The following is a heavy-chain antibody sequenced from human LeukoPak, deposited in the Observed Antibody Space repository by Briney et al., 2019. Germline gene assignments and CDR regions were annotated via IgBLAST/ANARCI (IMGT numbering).Heavy chain of an antibody. CDR2: IYTSGST. J-gene: IGHJ4*02. CDR3: AAGWLQLPHYFDY. CDR1: GYSISSGYY. V-gene: IGHV4-38-2*01. Sequence: SETLSLTCAVSGYSISSGYYWGWIRQPAGKGLEWIGRIYTSGSTYYNPSLRSRITISVDTSKNQFSLKLSSVTAADTAVYYCAAGWLQLPHYFDYWGQGSLVTVSS. D-gene: IGHD5-24*01.